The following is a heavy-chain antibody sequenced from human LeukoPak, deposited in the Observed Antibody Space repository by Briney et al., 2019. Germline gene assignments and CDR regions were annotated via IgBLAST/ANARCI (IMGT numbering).Heavy chain of an antibody. Sequence: GGSLRLSCAASGFSVSSNYMDWVRQAPGKGLEWVSVIYSGGSTYYADSVKGRFTISRDNSKNTLYLQMNSLRAEDTAVYYCAKEPSYSHHPPQAHWGQGTLVTVSS. CDR1: GFSVSSNY. CDR3: AKEPSYSHHPPQAH. D-gene: IGHD3-10*01. V-gene: IGHV3-66*01. CDR2: IYSGGST. J-gene: IGHJ4*02.